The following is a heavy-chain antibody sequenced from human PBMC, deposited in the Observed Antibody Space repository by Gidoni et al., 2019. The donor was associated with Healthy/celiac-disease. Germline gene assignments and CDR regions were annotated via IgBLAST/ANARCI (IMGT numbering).Heavy chain of an antibody. CDR3: ASRYYDFWSGFGYFDY. J-gene: IGHJ4*02. D-gene: IGHD3-3*01. Sequence: QVQLQESGPGLVKPSETLSLTCTVSGGSISSYYWRWIRQHPGKGLEWIGYIYYSGSTNYNPSLKSRVTISVDTSKNQFSLKLSSVTAADTAVYYGASRYYDFWSGFGYFDYWGQGTLVTVSS. CDR2: IYYSGST. V-gene: IGHV4-59*01. CDR1: GGSISSYY.